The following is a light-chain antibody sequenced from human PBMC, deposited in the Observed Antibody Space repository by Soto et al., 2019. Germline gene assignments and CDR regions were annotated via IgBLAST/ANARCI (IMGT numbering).Light chain of an antibody. Sequence: IVLTPSSGHPSLSSGEKATLPCRGSQSVSRNYLAWYQHKPGQAPRRLIYGASRRPPGVPDRFSGSGSGTDFTLNISGLEPEDFAVYYCQQYGDSPMTFGQGTKVDIK. V-gene: IGKV3-20*01. CDR2: GAS. CDR1: QSVSRNY. J-gene: IGKJ1*01. CDR3: QQYGDSPMT.